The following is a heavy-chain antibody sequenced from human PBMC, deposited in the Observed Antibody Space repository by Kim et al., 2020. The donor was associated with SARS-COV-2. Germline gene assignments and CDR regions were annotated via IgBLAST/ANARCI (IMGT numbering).Heavy chain of an antibody. CDR3: ARDSRLDREDYYGMDV. Sequence: GGSLRLSCAASGFTFSSYSMNWVRQAPGKGLEWVSSISSSSSYIYYADSVKGRFTISRDNAKNSLYLQMNSLRAEDTAVYYCARDSRLDREDYYGMDVWGQGTTVTVSS. J-gene: IGHJ6*02. V-gene: IGHV3-21*01. D-gene: IGHD5-12*01. CDR2: ISSSSSYI. CDR1: GFTFSSYS.